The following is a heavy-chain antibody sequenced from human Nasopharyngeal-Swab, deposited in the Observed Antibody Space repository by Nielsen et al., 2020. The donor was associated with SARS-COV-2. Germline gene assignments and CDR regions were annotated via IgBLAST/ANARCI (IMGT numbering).Heavy chain of an antibody. V-gene: IGHV1-69*04. CDR2: IIPILGIA. Sequence: SVKVSCNASGGTFSSYAISWVRQAPGQGLEWMGRIIPILGIANYAQKFQGRVTITADKSTSTAYMELSSLRSEDTAVYYCAREGVGATRRSDYWGQGTLVTVSS. J-gene: IGHJ4*02. CDR1: GGTFSSYA. CDR3: AREGVGATRRSDY. D-gene: IGHD1-26*01.